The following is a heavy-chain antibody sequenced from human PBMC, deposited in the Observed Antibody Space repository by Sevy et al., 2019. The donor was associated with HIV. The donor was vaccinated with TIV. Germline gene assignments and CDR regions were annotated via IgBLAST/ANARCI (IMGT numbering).Heavy chain of an antibody. V-gene: IGHV3-72*01. CDR1: EFTFSDHY. CDR3: VRGPNCGVGGCQQISPYCLDV. D-gene: IGHD2-15*01. CDR2: IRNRPNSYTT. J-gene: IGHJ6*03. Sequence: GGSLRLSCAASEFTFSDHYVDWVRQAPGKGLEWVGRIRNRPNSYTTEYAASVKGRFTISRDDSRNSVYLQMNSLKTQDSAVYYCVRGPNCGVGGCQQISPYCLDVWGKGATVTVSS.